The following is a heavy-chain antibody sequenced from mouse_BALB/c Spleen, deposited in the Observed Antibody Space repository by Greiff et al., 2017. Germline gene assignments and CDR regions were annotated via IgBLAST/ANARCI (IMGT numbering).Heavy chain of an antibody. CDR3: ARGEAGDY. J-gene: IGHJ2*01. V-gene: IGHV1-87*01. CDR2: IYPGDGDT. Sequence: VQRVESGAELARPGASVKLSCKASGYTFTSYWMQWVKQRPGQGLEWIGAIYPGDGDTRYTQKFKGKATLTADKSSSTAYMQLSSLASEDSAVYYCARGEAGDYWGQGTTLTVSS. CDR1: GYTFTSYW.